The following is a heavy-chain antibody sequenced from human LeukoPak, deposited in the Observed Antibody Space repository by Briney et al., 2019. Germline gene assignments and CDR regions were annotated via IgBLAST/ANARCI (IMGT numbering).Heavy chain of an antibody. CDR3: ASGFGVNYFYYLDV. V-gene: IGHV1-2*02. CDR1: GDSLNDYY. CDR2: INPNSGGT. J-gene: IGHJ6*03. D-gene: IGHD3-3*01. Sequence: GASVKVSCKASGDSLNDYYIHWVRQAPGQGLEWMGGINPNSGGTNSAQKFQGRVTMTRDTTIGTVYMEVTGLRTDDTAVYYCASGFGVNYFYYLDVWGKGPRSPSP.